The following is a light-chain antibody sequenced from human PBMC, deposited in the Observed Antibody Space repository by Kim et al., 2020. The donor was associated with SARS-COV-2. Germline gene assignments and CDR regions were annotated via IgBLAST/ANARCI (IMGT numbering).Light chain of an antibody. CDR2: DSD. J-gene: IGLJ3*02. CDR1: SSNIGTSH. CDR3: ATWDTGLSTGL. Sequence: GQKVTISCSGSSSNIGTSHVYWYRQLPGTAPKLLIYDSDKRPSGIPDRFSGSKSGTSATLGITGLQTGDEADYSCATWDTGLSTGLFGGGTQLTVL. V-gene: IGLV1-51*01.